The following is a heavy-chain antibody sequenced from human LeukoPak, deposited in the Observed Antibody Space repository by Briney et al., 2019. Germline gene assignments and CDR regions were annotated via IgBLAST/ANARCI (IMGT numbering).Heavy chain of an antibody. CDR3: ARVYYDSSGYYSFDY. CDR1: GYTFTSCG. J-gene: IGHJ4*02. V-gene: IGHV1-18*01. Sequence: ASVKVSCKASGYTFTSCGISWVRQAPGQGLEWMGWISAYNGNTNYAQKLQGRVTMTTDTSTSTAYMELRSLRSDDTAVYYCARVYYDSSGYYSFDYWGQGTLVTVSS. D-gene: IGHD3-22*01. CDR2: ISAYNGNT.